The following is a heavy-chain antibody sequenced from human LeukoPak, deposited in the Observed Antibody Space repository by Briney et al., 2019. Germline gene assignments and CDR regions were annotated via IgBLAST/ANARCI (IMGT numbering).Heavy chain of an antibody. V-gene: IGHV3-23*01. Sequence: GGSLRLSCAASGFTFSSSAMSWVRQVPGKGLEWVSGISASGGSTYYADSVRGRFTISRDNSKNTLYVQMNSLRVEDTAVYYCARNPQWLSYSMDVWGQGTTVTVSS. D-gene: IGHD6-19*01. CDR3: ARNPQWLSYSMDV. CDR2: ISASGGST. J-gene: IGHJ6*02. CDR1: GFTFSSSA.